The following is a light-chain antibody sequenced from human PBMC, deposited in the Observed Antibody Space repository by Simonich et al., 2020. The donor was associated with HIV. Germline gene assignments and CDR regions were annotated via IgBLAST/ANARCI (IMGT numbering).Light chain of an antibody. CDR1: QSVLHSSNNKNY. J-gene: IGKJ1*01. V-gene: IGKV4-1*01. CDR3: QQYYSTPPT. Sequence: DIVMTQSPDPLAVSLGERATINCKSSQSVLHSSNNKNYLAWYQQKPGHPPNLRIYWASTRESGVPDRFSASGSGTDFTLTISSLQAEDVAIYYCQQYYSTPPTFGQGTKVEIK. CDR2: WAS.